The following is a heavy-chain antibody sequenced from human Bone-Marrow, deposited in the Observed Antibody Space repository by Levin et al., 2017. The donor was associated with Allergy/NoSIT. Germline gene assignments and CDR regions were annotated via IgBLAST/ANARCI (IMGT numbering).Heavy chain of an antibody. CDR3: ARRRTPKDSIAVAGTFDY. CDR1: GYSFTSYW. Sequence: GESLKISCKGSGYSFTSYWIGWVRQMPGKGLEWMGIIYPGDSDTRYSPSFQGQVTISADKSISTAYLQWSSLKASDTAMYYCARRRTPKDSIAVAGTFDYWGQGTLVTVSS. CDR2: IYPGDSDT. V-gene: IGHV5-51*01. D-gene: IGHD6-19*01. J-gene: IGHJ4*02.